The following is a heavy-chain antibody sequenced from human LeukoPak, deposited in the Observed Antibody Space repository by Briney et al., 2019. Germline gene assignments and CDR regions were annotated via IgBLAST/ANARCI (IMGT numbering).Heavy chain of an antibody. D-gene: IGHD4-23*01. J-gene: IGHJ3*02. CDR3: ATLTGGDDAFDI. CDR1: GGSISNDY. Sequence: SETLSLTCTVSGGSISNDYWAWIRQPAGKGLEWIGHIYISETTNYNPSLKSRVTMSVDTSKNRFSLKLSSVTAADTAVYYCATLTGGDDAFDIWGQGTMVTVSS. V-gene: IGHV4-4*07. CDR2: IYISETT.